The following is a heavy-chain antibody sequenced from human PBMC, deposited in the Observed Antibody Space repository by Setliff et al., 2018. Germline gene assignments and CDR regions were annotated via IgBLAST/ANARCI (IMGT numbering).Heavy chain of an antibody. CDR3: ARDRSYYASGSFTKWFDY. J-gene: IGHJ4*02. Sequence: PSETLSLTCAVSGASTTTYYWSWIRQPPGKGLEWIGFIFYSGDTNSNPSLKSRVTMSVDTSKDQFSLKLNSVTAADTATYYCARDRSYYASGSFTKWFDYWGQGALVTVSS. CDR2: IFYSGDT. D-gene: IGHD3-10*01. CDR1: GASTTTYY. V-gene: IGHV4-59*01.